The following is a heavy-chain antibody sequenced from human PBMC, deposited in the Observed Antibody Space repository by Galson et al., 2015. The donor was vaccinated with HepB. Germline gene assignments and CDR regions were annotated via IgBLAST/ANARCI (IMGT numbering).Heavy chain of an antibody. CDR3: AREGISTRPIIPLYYYYMDV. Sequence: SLRLSCAASGFTFSSYWMSWVRQAPGKGLEWVANIKQDGSEKYYVDSVKGRFTISRDNAKNSLYLQMNSLRAEDTAVYYCAREGISTRPIIPLYYYYMDVWGKGTTVTVSS. D-gene: IGHD3-10*01. CDR1: GFTFSSYW. V-gene: IGHV3-7*01. J-gene: IGHJ6*03. CDR2: IKQDGSEK.